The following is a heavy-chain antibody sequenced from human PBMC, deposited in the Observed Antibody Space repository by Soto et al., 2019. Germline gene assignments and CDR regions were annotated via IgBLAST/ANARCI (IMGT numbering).Heavy chain of an antibody. V-gene: IGHV4-38-2*02. J-gene: IGHJ5*02. CDR2: IYHSGTT. CDR3: ARDSSGYYWFDP. CDR1: GFSISRGYF. D-gene: IGHD3-22*01. Sequence: SETLSLTGAVSGFSISRGYFWGWIRQPPGKGPEWLGSIYHSGTTYYNPSVKGRVTISVDTSKNQFSLKMSSVTAADTAVYYCARDSSGYYWFDPWGQGTLVTVSS.